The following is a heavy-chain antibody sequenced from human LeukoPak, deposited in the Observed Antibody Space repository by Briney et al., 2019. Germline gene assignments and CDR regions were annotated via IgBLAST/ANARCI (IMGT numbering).Heavy chain of an antibody. V-gene: IGHV4-59*01. CDR2: IYYSGST. CDR1: X. J-gene: IGHJ3*02. Sequence: XWSWIRQPPGXGLEWIGYIYYSGSTNYNPSLKSRVTISVDTSKNQFSLKLSSVTAADTAVYYCATDPGAGTTAFLAFDIWGQGTMVTVSS. CDR3: ATDPGAGTTAFLAFDI. D-gene: IGHD1-1*01.